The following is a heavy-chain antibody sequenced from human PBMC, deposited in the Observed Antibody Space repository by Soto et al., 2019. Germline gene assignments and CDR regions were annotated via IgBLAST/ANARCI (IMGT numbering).Heavy chain of an antibody. V-gene: IGHV3-9*01. J-gene: IGHJ6*02. CDR2: ISWNSGSI. Sequence: LRLSCAASGFTFDDYAMHWVRQAPGKGLEWVSGISWNSGSIGYADSVKGRFTISRDNAKNSLYLQMNSLRAEDTALYYCAKDIGGSIAAPRGMDVWGQGTTVTSP. CDR3: AKDIGGSIAAPRGMDV. CDR1: GFTFDDYA. D-gene: IGHD6-6*01.